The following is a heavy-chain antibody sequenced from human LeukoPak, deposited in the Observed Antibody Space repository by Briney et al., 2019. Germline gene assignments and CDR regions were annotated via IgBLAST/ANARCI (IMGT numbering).Heavy chain of an antibody. V-gene: IGHV1-69*01. CDR1: GGTFSSYA. D-gene: IGHD3-22*01. Sequence: SVKVSCKASGGTFSSYAISWVLQAPGQGLEWMGGIIPIFGTANYAQKFQGRVTITADESTSTAYMELSSLRSEDTAVYYCAIPYYYDSSGYYSPLYYYYYMDVWGKGTTVTVSS. CDR3: AIPYYYDSSGYYSPLYYYYYMDV. CDR2: IIPIFGTA. J-gene: IGHJ6*03.